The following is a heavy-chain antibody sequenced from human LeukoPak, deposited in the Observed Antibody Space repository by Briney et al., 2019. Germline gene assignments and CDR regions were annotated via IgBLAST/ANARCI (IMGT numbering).Heavy chain of an antibody. CDR1: GFTFSSYS. D-gene: IGHD3-16*01. V-gene: IGHV3-21*01. Sequence: GGSLRLSCAASGFTFSSYSMNWVRQAPGKGLEWVSSISSSSSYIYYADSVKGRFTISRDNAKNSLCLQMNSLRAEDTAVYYCARDRGREKPFGGVTLDPWGQGTLVTVSS. J-gene: IGHJ5*02. CDR3: ARDRGREKPFGGVTLDP. CDR2: ISSSSSYI.